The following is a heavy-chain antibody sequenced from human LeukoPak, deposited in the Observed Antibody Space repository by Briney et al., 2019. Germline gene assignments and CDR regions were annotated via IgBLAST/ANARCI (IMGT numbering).Heavy chain of an antibody. CDR3: ARGRAAAL. CDR2: IYYTGST. D-gene: IGHD6-13*01. CDR1: GGSISTYY. V-gene: IGHV4-59*01. Sequence: PSETLSLTCTVSGGSISTYYWTWIRQPPGKGLEWIGYIYYTGSTNYNPSLKSRVTISVDTSKIQFSLKLSSVTAADTAVYYCARGRAAALWGQGTLVTVSS. J-gene: IGHJ4*02.